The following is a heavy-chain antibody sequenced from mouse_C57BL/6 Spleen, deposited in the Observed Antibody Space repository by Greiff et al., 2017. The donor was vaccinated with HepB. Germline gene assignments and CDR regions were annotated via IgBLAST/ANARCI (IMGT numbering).Heavy chain of an antibody. CDR3: AKNDYRFDY. CDR1: GYTFTSYW. Sequence: QVQLQQPGAELVRPGTSVKLYCKASGYTFTSYWMHWVKQRPGQGLEWIGVIDPSDSYTNYNQKFKGKATLTVATSSSTAYMQLSSLTSEDSAVYYLAKNDYRFDYWGQSTTLTGSS. V-gene: IGHV1-59*01. J-gene: IGHJ2*01. D-gene: IGHD2-13*01. CDR2: IDPSDSYT.